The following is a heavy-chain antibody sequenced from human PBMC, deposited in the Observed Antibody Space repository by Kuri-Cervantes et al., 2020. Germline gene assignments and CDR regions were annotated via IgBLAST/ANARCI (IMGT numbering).Heavy chain of an antibody. CDR2: IYTSGST. D-gene: IGHD3-22*01. CDR1: GGSISSYY. Sequence: GSLRLSCTVSGGSISSYYWSWIRQPAGKGLEWIGRIYTSGSTNYNPSLKSRVTMSVATSKNKFSLKLSSVSAADTAVYYCARDTGDYYDSSGCLDYWGQGTLVTVSS. V-gene: IGHV4-4*07. J-gene: IGHJ4*02. CDR3: ARDTGDYYDSSGCLDY.